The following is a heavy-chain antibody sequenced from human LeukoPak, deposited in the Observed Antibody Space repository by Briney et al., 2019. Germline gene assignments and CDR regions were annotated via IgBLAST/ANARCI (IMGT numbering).Heavy chain of an antibody. CDR2: ISGSGGST. Sequence: GGSLRLSCAASGFTFSTFAMLWVRQPPGKGLEWVSAISGSGGSTYYADSVKGRFTISRDNSKNTLYLQMNSLRAEDTAVYYCAKECQAVADTEEFDFWGQGTLVTVSS. J-gene: IGHJ4*02. CDR3: AKECQAVADTEEFDF. V-gene: IGHV3-23*01. D-gene: IGHD6-19*01. CDR1: GFTFSTFA.